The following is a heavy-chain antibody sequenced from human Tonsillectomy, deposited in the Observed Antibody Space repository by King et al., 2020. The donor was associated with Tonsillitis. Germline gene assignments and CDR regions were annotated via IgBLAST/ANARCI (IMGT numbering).Heavy chain of an antibody. D-gene: IGHD2-15*01. V-gene: IGHV3-7*01. CDR1: GFTFSNYW. CDR3: ARDMPGVVAAGD. J-gene: IGHJ4*02. Sequence: VQLVESGGGLVQPGGSLRLSCAASGFTFSNYWMSWVRQAPGKGLEWVANIKQDGSEKYYVDSVKGRFTISRDNATNSLYLQMSSLRAEDTAVYYCARDMPGVVAAGDWGQGTLVTVSS. CDR2: IKQDGSEK.